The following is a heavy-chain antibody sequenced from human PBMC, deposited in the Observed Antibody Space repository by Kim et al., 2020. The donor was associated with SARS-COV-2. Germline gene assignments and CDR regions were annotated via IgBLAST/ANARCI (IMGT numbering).Heavy chain of an antibody. J-gene: IGHJ4*02. Sequence: GGSLRLSCTASGFTFGDYAMSWFRQAPGKGLEWVGFFRSKAYGGTTEYAASVKGRFTISRDDSKSIAYLQMNSLKTEDTAVYYCTRGDYGDPGDYFDYWGQGTLVTVSS. CDR1: GFTFGDYA. D-gene: IGHD4-17*01. V-gene: IGHV3-49*03. CDR2: FRSKAYGGTT. CDR3: TRGDYGDPGDYFDY.